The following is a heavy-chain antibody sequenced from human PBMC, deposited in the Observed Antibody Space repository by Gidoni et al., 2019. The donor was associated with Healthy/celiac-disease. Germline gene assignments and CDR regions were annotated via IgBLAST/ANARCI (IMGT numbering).Heavy chain of an antibody. D-gene: IGHD2-21*02. CDR1: GFTFRRYS. CDR3: ARAVVGTAFAFDI. J-gene: IGHJ3*02. CDR2: ISRSSSYI. Sequence: EVQLVESGGGLVKPGGSLRLSCPASGFTFRRYSMNWVRQAPGKGLEWVSSISRSSSYIYYADSVKGRFTISRDNAKNVLYLQMNSLRAEDTAVYYCARAVVGTAFAFDIWGQGTMVTVSS. V-gene: IGHV3-21*01.